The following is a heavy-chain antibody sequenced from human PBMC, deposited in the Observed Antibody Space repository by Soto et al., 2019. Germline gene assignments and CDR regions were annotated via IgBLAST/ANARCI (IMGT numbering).Heavy chain of an antibody. CDR1: GFTFTSSA. CDR3: ATPSRDGYNWDY. D-gene: IGHD5-12*01. CDR2: IVVGSGNT. Sequence: QMQLVQSGPEVKKPGTSVKVSCKASGFTFTSSAVQWVRQARGQRLEWIGWIVVGSGNTNYAQKFQERVTITRDMSTSTAYMELSSLRSEDTAVYYCATPSRDGYNWDYWGQGTLFTVSS. J-gene: IGHJ4*02. V-gene: IGHV1-58*01.